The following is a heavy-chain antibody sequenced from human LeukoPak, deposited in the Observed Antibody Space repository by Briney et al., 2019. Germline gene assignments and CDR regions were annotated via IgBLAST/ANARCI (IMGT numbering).Heavy chain of an antibody. CDR1: GGSFSGYY. Sequence: PSETLSLTCAVYGGSFSGYYWSWIRQPPGKGLEWIGEINHSGSTNYNPSLKSRVTISVDTSKNQFSLKLSSVTAADTAVYYCARGGPGFFLDGFDPWGQGTLVTVSS. V-gene: IGHV4-34*01. CDR2: INHSGST. D-gene: IGHD3-3*01. CDR3: ARGGPGFFLDGFDP. J-gene: IGHJ5*02.